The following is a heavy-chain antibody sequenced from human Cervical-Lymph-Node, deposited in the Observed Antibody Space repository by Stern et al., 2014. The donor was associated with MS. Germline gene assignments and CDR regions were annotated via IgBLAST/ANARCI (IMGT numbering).Heavy chain of an antibody. V-gene: IGHV4-59*08. J-gene: IGHJ4*02. CDR3: ARKADWGDYFDY. CDR2: IYSSGST. CDR1: GDSIRTYF. Sequence: QVQLVQSGPGLLKPSETLSLTCTVSGDSIRTYFWTWIRQSPGKTLEWIGYIYSSGSTDYNPSLKSRVTMLLDTANKQFPLKLSSVTAADTAVYFCARKADWGDYFDYWGQGTLVTVSS. D-gene: IGHD7-27*01.